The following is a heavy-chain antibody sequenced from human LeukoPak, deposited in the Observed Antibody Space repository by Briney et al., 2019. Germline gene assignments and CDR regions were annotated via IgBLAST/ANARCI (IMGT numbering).Heavy chain of an antibody. J-gene: IGHJ4*02. Sequence: ASVKVSCKASGYTFTGYYTHWVRQAPGQGLEWMGWINPNSGGTNYAQKFQGRVTMTRDTSISTAYMELSRLRSDDTAVYYCARADYYYYDSSGSIDYFDYWGQGTLVTVSS. V-gene: IGHV1-2*02. D-gene: IGHD3-22*01. CDR2: INPNSGGT. CDR1: GYTFTGYY. CDR3: ARADYYYYDSSGSIDYFDY.